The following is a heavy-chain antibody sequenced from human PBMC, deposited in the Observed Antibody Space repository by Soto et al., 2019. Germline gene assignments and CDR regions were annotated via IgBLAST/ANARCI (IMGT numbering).Heavy chain of an antibody. CDR2: IYYSGRT. D-gene: IGHD2-15*01. CDR1: GGSISSSSYY. V-gene: IGHV4-39*01. CDR3: ARHVVVAATVGAYFDY. Sequence: SETLSLTCTVSGGSISSSSYYWGWIRQPPGKGLEWIGSIYYSGRTYYNPSLKSRVTISVDTSKNQFSLKLSSVTAADTAVYYCARHVVVAATVGAYFDYWGQGTLVTVSS. J-gene: IGHJ4*02.